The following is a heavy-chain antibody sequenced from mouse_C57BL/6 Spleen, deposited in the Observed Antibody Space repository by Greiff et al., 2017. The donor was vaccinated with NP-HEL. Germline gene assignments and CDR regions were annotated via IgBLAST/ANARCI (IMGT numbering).Heavy chain of an antibody. CDR3: SRTLCGYDYYAMDY. J-gene: IGHJ4*01. Sequence: QVQLKESGAELVRPGASVTLSCKASGYTFTDYEMHWVKQTPVHGLEWIGAIDPETGGTAYKQKFKGKAILTADKSSSTYYMELRSLTSEDSAVYYCSRTLCGYDYYAMDYWGQGTSVTVSS. CDR2: IDPETGGT. V-gene: IGHV1-15*01. D-gene: IGHD2-2*01. CDR1: GYTFTDYE.